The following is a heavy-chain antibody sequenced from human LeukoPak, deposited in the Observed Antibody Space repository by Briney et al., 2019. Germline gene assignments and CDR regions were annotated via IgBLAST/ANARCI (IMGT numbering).Heavy chain of an antibody. J-gene: IGHJ4*02. CDR3: LARGH. CDR2: IKQDGSEK. V-gene: IGHV3-7*01. D-gene: IGHD3-10*01. CDR1: GFTFSSYA. Sequence: GGSLRLSCAASGFTFSSYAMSWVRQAPGKGLEWVANIKQDGSEKYYVDSVKGRFTISRDNAKNSLYLQMNSLRAEDTAVYYCLARGHWGQGTLVTVSS.